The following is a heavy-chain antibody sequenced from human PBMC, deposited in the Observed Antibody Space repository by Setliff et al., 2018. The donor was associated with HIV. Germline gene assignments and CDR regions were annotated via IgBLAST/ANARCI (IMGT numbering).Heavy chain of an antibody. CDR1: GYTFTGYY. D-gene: IGHD1-1*01. V-gene: IGHV1-18*04. J-gene: IGHJ3*01. CDR2: INSYDGNT. Sequence: ASVKVSCKASGYTFTGYYMHWVRQAPGQGLEWMGWINSYDGNTNYEQKFQGRVTMTTDTSTTSAYLELRSLRPDDTAVYFCARNKLSDAFDVWGPGTMVTVSS. CDR3: ARNKLSDAFDV.